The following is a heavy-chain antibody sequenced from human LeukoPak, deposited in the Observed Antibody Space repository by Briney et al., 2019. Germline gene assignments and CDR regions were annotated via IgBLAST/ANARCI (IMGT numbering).Heavy chain of an antibody. CDR2: INPSGGST. V-gene: IGHV1-46*01. CDR3: ARAAQDGDFDY. D-gene: IGHD7-27*01. Sequence: ASVKVSCKASGYTFTSYYMHWVRQAPGQGLEWMGVINPSGGSTSYAQKFQGRVTMTRDTSTSTVYMELSSLRSEDTAVYYCARAAQDGDFDYWGQGTLVTVSS. J-gene: IGHJ4*02. CDR1: GYTFTSYY.